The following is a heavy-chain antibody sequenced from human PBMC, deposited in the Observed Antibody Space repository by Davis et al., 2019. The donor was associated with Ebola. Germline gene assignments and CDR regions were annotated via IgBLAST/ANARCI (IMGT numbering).Heavy chain of an antibody. J-gene: IGHJ4*02. D-gene: IGHD6-19*01. Sequence: PGGSLRLSCAVSGFTFNNYGMHWVRQAPGKGLEWVSSISPTGTFIYTADSVKGRFTISRDNAKNALYLEMNSLRVEDTAVYYCARHQWLSQGIDYWGQGALVTVSS. CDR1: GFTFNNYG. CDR3: ARHQWLSQGIDY. V-gene: IGHV3-21*01. CDR2: ISPTGTFI.